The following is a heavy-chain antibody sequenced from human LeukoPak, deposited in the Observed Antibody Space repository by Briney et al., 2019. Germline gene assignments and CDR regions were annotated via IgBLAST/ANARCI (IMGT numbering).Heavy chain of an antibody. V-gene: IGHV1-46*01. CDR3: ARDSGYCTNGVCHTRFDY. CDR1: GYTFTSYY. Sequence: ASVKVSCKASGYTFTSYYMHWVRQAPGQGLEWMGIINPSGGSTSYAQKFQGRVTMTRDTSTSTVYMELSSLRSEDTAVYYCARDSGYCTNGVCHTRFDYWGQGTLVAVSS. D-gene: IGHD2-8*01. CDR2: INPSGGST. J-gene: IGHJ4*02.